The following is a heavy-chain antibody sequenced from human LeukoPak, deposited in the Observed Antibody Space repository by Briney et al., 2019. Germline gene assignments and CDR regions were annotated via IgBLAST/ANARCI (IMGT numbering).Heavy chain of an antibody. CDR2: FTSTPTTI. CDR3: AREFRVATFGY. J-gene: IGHJ4*02. Sequence: KGRVLFSFFTSTPTTIYYAYSLKGRFTISRDNAKNSLYLQMNSLRAEDTAVYYCAREFRVATFGYWGQGTLVTVSS. V-gene: IGHV3-11*01. D-gene: IGHD2-15*01.